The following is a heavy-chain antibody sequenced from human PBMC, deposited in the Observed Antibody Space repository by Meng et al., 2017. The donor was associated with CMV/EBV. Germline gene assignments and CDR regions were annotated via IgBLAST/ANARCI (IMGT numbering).Heavy chain of an antibody. J-gene: IGHJ6*02. D-gene: IGHD1-7*01. CDR2: IDWDDDK. CDR3: ERMRITETTSGYYYYYGMDV. Sequence: SGPTLVKPTQTLTLTCTFSGFLLSTSGMGVSWVRQPPGKALEWLALIDWDDDKNYSTSLKTRLTISKDNSKNQVVLTMTNMDPVDTATYYCERMRITETTSGYYYYYGMDVWGQGTTVTVSS. CDR1: GFLLSTSGMG. V-gene: IGHV2-70*19.